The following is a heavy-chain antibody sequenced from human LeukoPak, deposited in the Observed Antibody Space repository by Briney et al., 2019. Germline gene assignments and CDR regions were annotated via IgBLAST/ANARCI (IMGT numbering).Heavy chain of an antibody. CDR3: ARVCVFPRRSSSPFDI. Sequence: SETLSPACPVSGDSTSSYYCCSVRQPPGKGLEWIGYISFSGTTNYNPSLKSRVTISIDTSRNQFSLKVKAVTAADTALYYCARVCVFPRRSSSPFDIWGQGTMVAVSS. J-gene: IGHJ3*02. CDR1: GDSTSSYY. D-gene: IGHD2-8*01. V-gene: IGHV4-59*01. CDR2: ISFSGTT.